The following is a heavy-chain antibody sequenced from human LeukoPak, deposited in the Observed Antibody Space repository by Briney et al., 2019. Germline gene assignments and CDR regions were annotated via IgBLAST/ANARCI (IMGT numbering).Heavy chain of an antibody. CDR2: INPSGGST. CDR3: AREPVLEYQLLLFAYYYYGMDV. CDR1: GYTFTSYY. V-gene: IGHV1-46*01. D-gene: IGHD2-2*01. Sequence: GASVKVSCKASGYTFTSYYMHWVRQAPGQGLEWMGIINPSGGSTSYAQKFQGRVTMTRDTSTSTVYMEPSSLRSEDTAVYYCAREPVLEYQLLLFAYYYYGMDVWGQGTTVTVSS. J-gene: IGHJ6*02.